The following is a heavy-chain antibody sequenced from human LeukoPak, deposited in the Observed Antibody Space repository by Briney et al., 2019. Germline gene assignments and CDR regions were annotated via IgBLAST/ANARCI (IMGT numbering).Heavy chain of an antibody. Sequence: GGSLRLSCAASGFTFTSYSMNWVRPAPGKGRESVSTISSSSSYIYYADSVKGRFTISRDNAKNSLYLQMNSLRAEDTAVYYCARDATVGGTSFDYGGQGTLVTVSS. D-gene: IGHD1-26*01. J-gene: IGHJ4*02. CDR1: GFTFTSYS. CDR2: ISSSSSYI. V-gene: IGHV3-21*01. CDR3: ARDATVGGTSFDY.